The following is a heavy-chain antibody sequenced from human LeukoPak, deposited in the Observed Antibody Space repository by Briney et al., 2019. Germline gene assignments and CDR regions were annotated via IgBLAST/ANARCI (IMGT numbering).Heavy chain of an antibody. D-gene: IGHD7-27*01. CDR2: ISGSGSST. V-gene: IGHV3-23*01. J-gene: IGHJ3*02. CDR3: ARDGGLLTGDAFDI. Sequence: QTGGSLRLSCAASGFDFSIYGMTWVRQAPGRGLEWVSVISGSGSSTYYADSVKGRFTISRDNSMNTLYLQLNSLRAEDTAVYYCARDGGLLTGDAFDIWGQGTMVTVSS. CDR1: GFDFSIYG.